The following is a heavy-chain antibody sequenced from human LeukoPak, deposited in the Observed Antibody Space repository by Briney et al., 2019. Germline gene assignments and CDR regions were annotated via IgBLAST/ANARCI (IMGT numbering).Heavy chain of an antibody. J-gene: IGHJ4*02. CDR2: ISGSGGST. Sequence: GGSLRLSCAASGFTFSSYGMSWVRQAPGKGLEWVSAISGSGGSTYYADSVKGRFTISRDNSKNTLYLQMNSLRAEDTAVYYCAKDRQWLVKNYLDYWGQGTLVTVSS. V-gene: IGHV3-23*01. CDR1: GFTFSSYG. D-gene: IGHD6-19*01. CDR3: AKDRQWLVKNYLDY.